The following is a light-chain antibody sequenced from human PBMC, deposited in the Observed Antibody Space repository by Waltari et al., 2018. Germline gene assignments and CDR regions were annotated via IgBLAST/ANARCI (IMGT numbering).Light chain of an antibody. CDR1: QDISNY. Sequence: DIQMTQSPFSLSASVGDRVTTTCQASQDISNYLNWYQQKPGKAPKPLIYDASNLETGDPSRFSGSGSGTDFTFTISSLQPEDIATYYCQQYDNLPLTFGGGTKVEIK. CDR2: DAS. V-gene: IGKV1-33*01. CDR3: QQYDNLPLT. J-gene: IGKJ4*01.